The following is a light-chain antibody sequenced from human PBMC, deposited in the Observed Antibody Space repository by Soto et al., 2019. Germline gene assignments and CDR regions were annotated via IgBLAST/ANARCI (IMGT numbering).Light chain of an antibody. CDR3: QQYNSYAT. CDR1: QSISSW. V-gene: IGKV1-5*01. J-gene: IGKJ1*01. CDR2: DAS. Sequence: DIQMTQSPSTLSASVGDRVTITCRASQSISSWLAWYQQKPGKAPKLLIYDASSLESGVPSRFSGSGTGTSFTRTISSLQPDYFATSYCQQYNSYATFGQGTKVEIK.